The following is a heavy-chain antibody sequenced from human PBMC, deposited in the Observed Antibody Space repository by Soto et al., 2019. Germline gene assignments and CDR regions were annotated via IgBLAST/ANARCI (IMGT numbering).Heavy chain of an antibody. V-gene: IGHV4-59*01. J-gene: IGHJ4*02. CDR2: IYYSGST. Sequence: KTSETLSLTCTVSGGSISSYYWSWIRQPPGKGLEWIGYIYYSGSTNYNPSLKSRVTISVDTSKNQFSLKLSSVTAADTAVYYCARDREMAAFDYWGQVTPVPTSS. CDR3: ARDREMAAFDY. CDR1: GGSISSYY.